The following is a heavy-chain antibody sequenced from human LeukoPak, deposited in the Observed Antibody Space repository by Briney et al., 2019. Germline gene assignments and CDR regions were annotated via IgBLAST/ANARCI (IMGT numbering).Heavy chain of an antibody. V-gene: IGHV1-46*01. CDR3: ARTSSIAARPGFWFDP. CDR1: GYTFTSYY. D-gene: IGHD6-6*01. CDR2: INPSGGST. J-gene: IGHJ5*02. Sequence: ASVKVSCKASGYTFTSYYMHWVRQAPGQGLEWMGIINPSGGSTSYAQKFQGRVTMTRDTSTSTVYMELSSLRSEDTAVYYCARTSSIAARPGFWFDPWGQGTLVTVSS.